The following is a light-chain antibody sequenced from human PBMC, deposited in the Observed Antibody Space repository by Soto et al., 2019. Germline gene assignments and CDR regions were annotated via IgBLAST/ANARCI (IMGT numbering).Light chain of an antibody. J-gene: IGKJ4*01. CDR2: TAS. Sequence: DIQMTQSPSSLSASVVDRVTITCRASQTISIFLNWYQHKPGKPPTLLIYTASSLQSGVPSRFSGSGSGTDFTLTISSLQPEDFATYYCQQSYKTPLTFGGGTKVDI. V-gene: IGKV1-39*01. CDR1: QTISIF. CDR3: QQSYKTPLT.